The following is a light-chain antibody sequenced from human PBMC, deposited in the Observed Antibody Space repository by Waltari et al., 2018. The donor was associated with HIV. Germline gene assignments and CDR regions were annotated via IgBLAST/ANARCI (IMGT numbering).Light chain of an antibody. J-gene: IGLJ3*02. V-gene: IGLV3-25*03. Sequence: SYELTQPPSVSVSPGQTARITCSGDALPKEYAYWYQQKPGQAPVLVIYKDSERPSGIPERFSGASSGTTVTLTISGVQAEDEADYSCQSADSSGAYRVFGGGTKLTVL. CDR1: ALPKEY. CDR3: QSADSSGAYRV. CDR2: KDS.